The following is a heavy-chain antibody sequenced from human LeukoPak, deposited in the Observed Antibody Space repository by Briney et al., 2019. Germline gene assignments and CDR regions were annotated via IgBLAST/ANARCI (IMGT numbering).Heavy chain of an antibody. V-gene: IGHV4-39*01. D-gene: IGHD4/OR15-4a*01. Sequence: SETLSLTFTVSGGSIDSSSYYWGWIRRPRGKGLDWSGNIYYSGSTYYNPSLKNRVTISVDTSKNQFALKLSSVTAADTAVYYCSSSDYVYYFDYWGQGTLVTVSS. CDR1: GGSIDSSSYY. CDR2: IYYSGST. J-gene: IGHJ4*02. CDR3: SSSDYVYYFDY.